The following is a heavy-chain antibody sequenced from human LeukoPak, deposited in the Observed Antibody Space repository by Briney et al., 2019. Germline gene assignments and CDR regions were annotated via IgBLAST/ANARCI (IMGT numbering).Heavy chain of an antibody. J-gene: IGHJ4*02. CDR2: IHTRGST. V-gene: IGHV4-61*02. Sequence: SETLSLTCSVSGGSISSGNCYWSWIRQPAGRGLEWIGRIHTRGSTNYNPSLKSRVTMSVDTSKNQFSLKLTSVTAADSAVYYCARGSEFYTRVGATAIFDYWGQGTLGTVSS. CDR1: GGSISSGNCY. CDR3: ARGSEFYTRVGATAIFDY. D-gene: IGHD1-26*01.